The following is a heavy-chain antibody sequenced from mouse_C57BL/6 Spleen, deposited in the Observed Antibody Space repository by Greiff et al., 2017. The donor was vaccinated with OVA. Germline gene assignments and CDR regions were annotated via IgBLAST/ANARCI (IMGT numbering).Heavy chain of an antibody. CDR2: IDPSDSYT. Sequence: QVQLQQPGAELVRPGTSVKLSCKASGYTFTSYWMHWLKQRPGQGLEWIGVIDPSDSYTNYNQKFKGKATLTVDTSSSTAYMQLSSLTSEDSAVYYCAHPYYYGSSYWYFDVWGTGTTVTVSS. D-gene: IGHD1-1*01. J-gene: IGHJ1*03. CDR1: GYTFTSYW. V-gene: IGHV1-59*01. CDR3: AHPYYYGSSYWYFDV.